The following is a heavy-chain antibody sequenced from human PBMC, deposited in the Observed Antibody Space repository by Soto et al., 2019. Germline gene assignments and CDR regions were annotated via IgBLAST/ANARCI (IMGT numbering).Heavy chain of an antibody. Sequence: GGSLRLSCAASGFTFSSYAMSWVRQAPGKGLEWVSAISGSGGSTYYADSVKGRFTISRDNSKNTLFLQMNSLRAEDTALYYCAKDIYGSGSYIVFDYWGQGTLVTVSS. D-gene: IGHD3-10*01. CDR1: GFTFSSYA. J-gene: IGHJ4*02. CDR3: AKDIYGSGSYIVFDY. CDR2: ISGSGGST. V-gene: IGHV3-23*01.